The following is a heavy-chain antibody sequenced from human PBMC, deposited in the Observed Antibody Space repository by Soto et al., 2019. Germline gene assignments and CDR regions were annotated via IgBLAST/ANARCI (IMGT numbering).Heavy chain of an antibody. Sequence: QVHLVQCGAEVKKPGASVKVSCKAAGYTFENYYIHWVRQAPGQGLEWLGILDPTGGRTTYGQKVQDRVTMTRDTSTSTVYMELTSLRSNDTALYYCARELQFPHQETGMDVWGQGTTVTVSS. CDR3: ARELQFPHQETGMDV. CDR1: GYTFENYY. J-gene: IGHJ6*02. CDR2: LDPTGGRT. V-gene: IGHV1-46*02. D-gene: IGHD2-15*01.